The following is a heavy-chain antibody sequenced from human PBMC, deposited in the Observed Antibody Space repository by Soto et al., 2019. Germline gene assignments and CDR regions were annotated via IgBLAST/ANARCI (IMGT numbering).Heavy chain of an antibody. Sequence: QVQLVESGGGVVQPGRSLRLSCAVSGFTFRTYGMHWVRQAPGKGLEWLAVISHDASNKYYADSLKGRFTISRDNSKNTLYLQMNSLRPEDTAVYYCAKDQAQDGMDVWGQGTTVTVSS. J-gene: IGHJ6*02. CDR1: GFTFRTYG. CDR3: AKDQAQDGMDV. CDR2: ISHDASNK. V-gene: IGHV3-30*18.